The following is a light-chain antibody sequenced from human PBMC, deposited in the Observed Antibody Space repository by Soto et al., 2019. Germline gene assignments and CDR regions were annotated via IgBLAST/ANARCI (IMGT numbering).Light chain of an antibody. J-gene: IGKJ1*01. Sequence: EIVMTQSPATLSVSPGERATLSCRASQSVSSNLAWYQQKPGQAPRLLIYGASTRATGIPARFSGSGSGTEFTLTIRRLQSEDFAVYYCQQYNNWPPRGTFGQGTKVEIK. CDR3: QQYNNWPPRGT. V-gene: IGKV3-15*01. CDR2: GAS. CDR1: QSVSSN.